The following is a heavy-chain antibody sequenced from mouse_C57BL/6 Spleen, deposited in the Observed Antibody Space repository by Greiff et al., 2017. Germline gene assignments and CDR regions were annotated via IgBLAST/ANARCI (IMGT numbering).Heavy chain of an antibody. Sequence: QVTLKESGPGILQSSQTLSLTCSFSGFSLSTSGMGVSWIRQPSGKGLEWLAHIYWDDDKRYHPSLKSRLTISKDTSRNQVFLKITSVDTADTATYYCARAITTVVARYFDVWGTETTVTVSS. J-gene: IGHJ1*03. CDR1: GFSLSTSGMG. D-gene: IGHD1-1*01. CDR3: ARAITTVVARYFDV. V-gene: IGHV8-12*01. CDR2: IYWDDDK.